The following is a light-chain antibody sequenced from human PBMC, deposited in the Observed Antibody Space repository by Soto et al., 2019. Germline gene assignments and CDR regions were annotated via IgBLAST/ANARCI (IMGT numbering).Light chain of an antibody. Sequence: AIQMTQSPSSLSASVGDRVTITCRASQGIRNDLGWYQQKPGKAPKLLIYAASSLEIGVPSRFSGSGSGTDFTLTISSLQPEDFVTYYCLQDYIYTPTFGQGTKLEIK. J-gene: IGKJ2*01. V-gene: IGKV1-6*01. CDR3: LQDYIYTPT. CDR2: AAS. CDR1: QGIRND.